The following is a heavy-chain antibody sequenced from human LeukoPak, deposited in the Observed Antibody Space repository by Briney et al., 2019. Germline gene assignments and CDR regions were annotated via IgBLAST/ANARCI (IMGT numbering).Heavy chain of an antibody. J-gene: IGHJ4*02. Sequence: GGTLRLSCAASGFTFSSYGMSWVRQAPGKGPEWVSAISGSGGSTYYADSVKGRFTISRDNSKNTLYLQMNSLRAEDTAVYYCARDLASAYWGQGTLVTVSS. CDR2: ISGSGGST. CDR1: GFTFSSYG. V-gene: IGHV3-23*01. CDR3: ARDLASAY. D-gene: IGHD3-10*01.